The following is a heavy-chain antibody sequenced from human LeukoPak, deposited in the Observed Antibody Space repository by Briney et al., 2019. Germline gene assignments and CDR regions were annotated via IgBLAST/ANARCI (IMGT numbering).Heavy chain of an antibody. CDR2: IKPGSGVT. CDR1: GYTFTAYD. V-gene: IGHV1-2*02. Sequence: WASVKVSCKTSGYTFTAYDLHWVRQAPGQGPEWLGWIKPGSGVTRYSPNFQGRVTITTDTSVTTANMDLSSLKSDDTAVYYCAKDNYPYGSFDFWGQGALVTVSS. J-gene: IGHJ4*02. CDR3: AKDNYPYGSFDF. D-gene: IGHD1-20*01.